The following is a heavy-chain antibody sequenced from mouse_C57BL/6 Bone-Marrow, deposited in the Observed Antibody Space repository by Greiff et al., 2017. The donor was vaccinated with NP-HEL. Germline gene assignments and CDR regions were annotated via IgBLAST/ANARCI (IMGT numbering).Heavy chain of an antibody. V-gene: IGHV1-50*01. CDR1: GYTFTSYW. CDR2: IDPSDSYT. CDR3: ARKNGTTAYYFDY. D-gene: IGHD1-2*01. Sequence: QVQLQQPGAELVKPGASVKLSCKASGYTFTSYWMQWVKQRPGQGLEWIGEIDPSDSYTNYNQKFKGKATLTVDTSSSTAYMQLSSLTSEDSAVYYWARKNGTTAYYFDYWGQGTTLTVSS. J-gene: IGHJ2*01.